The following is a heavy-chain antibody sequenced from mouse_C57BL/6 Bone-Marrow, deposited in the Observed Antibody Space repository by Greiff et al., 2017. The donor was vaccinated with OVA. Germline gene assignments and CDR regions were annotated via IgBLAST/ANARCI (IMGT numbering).Heavy chain of an antibody. D-gene: IGHD2-12*01. CDR1: GYAFTNYL. CDR3: ARKALYSSWFAY. CDR2: INPGSGGT. J-gene: IGHJ3*01. V-gene: IGHV1-54*01. Sequence: VQLVESGAELVRPGTSVKVSCKASGYAFTNYLIEWVKQRPGQGLEWIGVINPGSGGTNYNEKFKGKATLTADKSSSTAYMQLSSLTSEDSAVYFCARKALYSSWFAYWGQGTLVTVSA.